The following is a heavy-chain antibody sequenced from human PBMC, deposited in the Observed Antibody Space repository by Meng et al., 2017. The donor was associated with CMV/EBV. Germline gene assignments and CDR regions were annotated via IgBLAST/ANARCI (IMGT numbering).Heavy chain of an antibody. V-gene: IGHV4-61*02. D-gene: IGHD3-10*01. CDR1: GGSSSNGSYS. Sequence: QVHVPEAGPGLLHPSQSLPLTCTVSGGSSSNGSYSWSWIRQPAGKGLEWIGRIYTSGSTNYNPSLKSRVTISVDTSKNQFSLKLSSVTAADTAVYYCASVQGLGVSWGQGTLVTVSS. CDR3: ASVQGLGVS. CDR2: IYTSGST. J-gene: IGHJ4*02.